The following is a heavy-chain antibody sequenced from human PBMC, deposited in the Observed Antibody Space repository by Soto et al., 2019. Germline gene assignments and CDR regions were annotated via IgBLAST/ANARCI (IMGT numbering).Heavy chain of an antibody. CDR3: AKDRAGTTAYYYYGMDV. J-gene: IGHJ6*02. CDR2: ISYDGSNK. CDR1: GFTFSSYG. D-gene: IGHD1-1*01. V-gene: IGHV3-30*18. Sequence: GGSLRLSCAASGFTFSSYGMHWVRQAPGKGLEWVAVISYDGSNKYYADSVKGRFTISRDNSKNTLYLQMNSLRAEDTAVYYCAKDRAGTTAYYYYGMDVWGQGNTVTVSS.